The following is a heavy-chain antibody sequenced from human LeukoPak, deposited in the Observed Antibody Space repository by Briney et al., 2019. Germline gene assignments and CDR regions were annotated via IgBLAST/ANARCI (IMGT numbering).Heavy chain of an antibody. CDR2: INHSGST. CDR3: ARGLSKSIEAFDI. Sequence: SETLSLTCAVYGGSFSGYYWSWIRQPPGKGLEWIGEINHSGSTNYNPSLKSRVTISVDTSKNQFSLKLSSVTAADTAVYYCARGLSKSIEAFDIWGQGTMVTVSS. D-gene: IGHD2-15*01. V-gene: IGHV4-34*01. CDR1: GGSFSGYY. J-gene: IGHJ3*02.